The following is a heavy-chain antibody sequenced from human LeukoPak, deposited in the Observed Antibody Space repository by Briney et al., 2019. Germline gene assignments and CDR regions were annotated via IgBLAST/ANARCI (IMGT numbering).Heavy chain of an antibody. CDR1: GFTFSSCA. J-gene: IGHJ4*02. Sequence: PGGSLRLSCAASGFTFSSCAMSWVRQAPGKGLEWVSAISGSGGSTYYADSVKGRFTISRDNSKNTLYLQMNSLRAEDTAVYYCAKDRRGYCSSTSCSPFDYWGQGTLVTVSS. CDR2: ISGSGGST. D-gene: IGHD2-2*01. V-gene: IGHV3-23*01. CDR3: AKDRRGYCSSTSCSPFDY.